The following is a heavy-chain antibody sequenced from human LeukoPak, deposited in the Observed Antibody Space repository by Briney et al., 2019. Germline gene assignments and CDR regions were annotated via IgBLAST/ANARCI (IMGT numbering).Heavy chain of an antibody. CDR3: AILPGGVAGTGFDP. Sequence: GGSLRLSCAASGFTFSSYSMNWVRQAPGKGLEWVSSISSSSSYIYYADSVKGRFTISGDNAKNSLYLQMNSLRAEDTAVYYCAILPGGVAGTGFDPWGQGTLVTVSS. CDR1: GFTFSSYS. D-gene: IGHD1-26*01. CDR2: ISSSSSYI. J-gene: IGHJ5*02. V-gene: IGHV3-21*01.